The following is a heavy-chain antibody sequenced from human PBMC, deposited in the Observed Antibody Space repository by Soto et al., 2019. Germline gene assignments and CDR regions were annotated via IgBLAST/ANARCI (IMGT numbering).Heavy chain of an antibody. Sequence: QVRLVQSGAEVRKPGASVKVSCKASGYTFTSYGISWVRQAPGQVRERMGWISAYYSNTNYAQKLQGRVTITTETSTNTACMELRSLGSDYTAVYYCARYQFLGWFDPWGQGTLVTVSS. CDR1: GYTFTSYG. CDR2: ISAYYSNT. J-gene: IGHJ5*02. D-gene: IGHD7-27*01. CDR3: ARYQFLGWFDP. V-gene: IGHV1-18*01.